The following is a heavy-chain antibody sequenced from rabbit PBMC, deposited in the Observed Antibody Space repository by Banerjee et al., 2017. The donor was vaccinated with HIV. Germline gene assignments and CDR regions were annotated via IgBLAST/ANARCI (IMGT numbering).Heavy chain of an antibody. D-gene: IGHD6-1*01. CDR1: GPDCSRGYD. Sequence: QQMVEYGGGLVQPGEALKLACNASGPDCSRGYDMCRVRLAPGKGLEWIGCIFIGNVKTYYASWAKGRFTISKTSSTTVTLQMASLTVADTATYFCASSVGYGYASFGLWGQGTLVSVS. CDR2: IFIGNVKT. V-gene: IGHV1S40*01. J-gene: IGHJ3*01. CDR3: ASSVGYGYASFGL.